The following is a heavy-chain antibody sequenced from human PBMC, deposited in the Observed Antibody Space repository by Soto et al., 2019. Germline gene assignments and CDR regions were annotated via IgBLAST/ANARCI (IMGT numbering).Heavy chain of an antibody. CDR2: INSSSSTI. Sequence: GGSLRLSCAASGFTFSSYSMNWVRQAPGKGLEWVSYINSSSSTIYYADSVKGRFTISRDNAKNSLYLQMNSLRAEDTAVYYCARGKYQLHNWFDPWGQGTLVTVSS. D-gene: IGHD2-2*01. J-gene: IGHJ5*02. CDR3: ARGKYQLHNWFDP. V-gene: IGHV3-48*01. CDR1: GFTFSSYS.